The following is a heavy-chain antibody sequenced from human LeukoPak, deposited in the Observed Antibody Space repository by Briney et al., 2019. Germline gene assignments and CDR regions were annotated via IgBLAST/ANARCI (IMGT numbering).Heavy chain of an antibody. V-gene: IGHV3-15*01. CDR2: IKSKTDGVTT. CDR1: GFTFNNAW. D-gene: IGHD4-23*01. J-gene: IGHJ3*02. Sequence: PGGSLRLSCAASGFTFNNAWMSWVRQAPGKGLEWVGRIKSKTDGVTTDYAAPVKGRFTISRDDSKNTLYVKMKSLKTEDTAVYYCSSGRWMGFDIWGRGTMVTVSS. CDR3: SSGRWMGFDI.